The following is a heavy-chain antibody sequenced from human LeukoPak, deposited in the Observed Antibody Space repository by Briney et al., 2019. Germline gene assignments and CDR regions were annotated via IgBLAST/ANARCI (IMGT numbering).Heavy chain of an antibody. CDR1: GYSFTSYW. CDR3: ARQGSGYYYPFDY. J-gene: IGHJ4*02. D-gene: IGHD3-22*01. V-gene: IGHV5-51*01. Sequence: GESLKISCKGSGYSFTSYWIGWVRQMPGKGLEWMGIIYPGDSDTNYSPSFQGQVTVSADKSVSTAYLQWSSLKASDTAMYYCARQGSGYYYPFDYWGQGTLVTVSS. CDR2: IYPGDSDT.